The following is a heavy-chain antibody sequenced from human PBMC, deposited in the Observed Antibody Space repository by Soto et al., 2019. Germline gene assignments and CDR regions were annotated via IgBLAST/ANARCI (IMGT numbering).Heavy chain of an antibody. D-gene: IGHD3-22*01. Sequence: LRLSCSASGFTFSSYAMHWVRQAPGKGLEYVSTISSNGGSTYYADSVKGRFTISRDNSKNTLYLQMSSLRAEDTAVYYCVTSGYHLPYYFDYWGQGTLVTVSS. J-gene: IGHJ4*02. CDR3: VTSGYHLPYYFDY. CDR2: ISSNGGST. V-gene: IGHV3-64D*06. CDR1: GFTFSSYA.